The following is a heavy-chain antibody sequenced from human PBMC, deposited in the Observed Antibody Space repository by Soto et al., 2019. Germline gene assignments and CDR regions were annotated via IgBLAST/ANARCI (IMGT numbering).Heavy chain of an antibody. D-gene: IGHD3-10*01. CDR2: IRSKANSYAT. Sequence: GGSLRLSCAASGFTFSGSAMHWVRQASGKGLEWVGRIRSKANSYATAYAASVKGRFTISRDDSKNTAYLQMNSLKTEDTAVYYCTRFLLWDEVGVNYYYYYGMDVWGQGTTVTVSS. CDR1: GFTFSGSA. V-gene: IGHV3-73*01. CDR3: TRFLLWDEVGVNYYYYYGMDV. J-gene: IGHJ6*02.